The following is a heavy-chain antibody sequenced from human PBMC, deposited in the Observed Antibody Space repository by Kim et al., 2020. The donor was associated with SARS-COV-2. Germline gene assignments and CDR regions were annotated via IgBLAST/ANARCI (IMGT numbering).Heavy chain of an antibody. V-gene: IGHV4-39*01. J-gene: IGHJ4*02. CDR3: ASLEGRLLLLSYFDY. Sequence: PSLKSRVTISADTSKNQFSLTLGSVTAADTAVYYCASLEGRLLLLSYFDYWGQGTLVTVSS. D-gene: IGHD3-22*01.